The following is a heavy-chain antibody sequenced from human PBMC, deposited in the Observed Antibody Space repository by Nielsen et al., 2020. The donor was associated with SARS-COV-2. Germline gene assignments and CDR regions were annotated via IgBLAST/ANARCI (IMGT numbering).Heavy chain of an antibody. J-gene: IGHJ6*02. CDR2: ISGSGGST. D-gene: IGHD3-3*01. CDR3: AKVVFEDDFWSGYYTDYYYYGMDV. Sequence: GESLKISCAASGFTFSSYAMSWVRQAPGKGLEWVSAISGSGGSTYYADSVKGRFTISRDNSKNTLYLQMNSLRAEDTAVYYCAKVVFEDDFWSGYYTDYYYYGMDVWGQGTTVTVSS. V-gene: IGHV3-23*01. CDR1: GFTFSSYA.